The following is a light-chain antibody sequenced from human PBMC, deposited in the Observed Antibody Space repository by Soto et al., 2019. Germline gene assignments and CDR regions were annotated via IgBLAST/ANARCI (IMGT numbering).Light chain of an antibody. CDR1: QSVSSN. CDR3: QQYSNWPYT. V-gene: IGKV3-15*01. Sequence: EIVMTQSPATLSVSPGERATLSCRASQSVSSNLAWYQEKPGQAPRPLIYGSSTRAPGVPARFSGSGSGTEFTLTISSLQSEDFAVYYCQQYSNWPYTFGQGTKLEIK. J-gene: IGKJ2*01. CDR2: GSS.